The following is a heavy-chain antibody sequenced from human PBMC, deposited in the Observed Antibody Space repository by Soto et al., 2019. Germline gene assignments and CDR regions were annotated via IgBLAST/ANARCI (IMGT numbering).Heavy chain of an antibody. D-gene: IGHD2-21*01. J-gene: IGHJ4*02. CDR2: ISYDGSNK. CDR1: GFTFSSYG. Sequence: GGSLRLSCAASGFTFSSYGMHWVRQAPGKGLEWVAVISYDGSNKYYADSVKGRFAISRDNDKNLLYLQMNSLKGEDTATYYCVRVGIVARPYWGQGTPVTVS. V-gene: IGHV3-30*03. CDR3: VRVGIVARPY.